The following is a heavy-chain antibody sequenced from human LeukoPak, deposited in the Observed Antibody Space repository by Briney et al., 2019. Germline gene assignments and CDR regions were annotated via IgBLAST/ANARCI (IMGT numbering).Heavy chain of an antibody. J-gene: IGHJ4*02. CDR2: IYYSGST. CDR3: ARGQLLYPRPYYFDY. CDR1: GGSISSGDYY. V-gene: IGHV4-30-4*08. D-gene: IGHD2-2*01. Sequence: PSETLSLTCTVSGGSISSGDYYWSWIRQPPGKGLEWIGYIYYSGSTYYNPSLKSRVTISVDTSKNQFSLKLSSVTAADTAVYYCARGQLLYPRPYYFDYWGQGTLVTVSS.